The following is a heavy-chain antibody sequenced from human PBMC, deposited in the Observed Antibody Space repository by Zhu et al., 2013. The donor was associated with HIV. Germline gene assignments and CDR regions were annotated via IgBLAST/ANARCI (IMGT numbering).Heavy chain of an antibody. Sequence: QVQLVQSGAEVKKPGSSVKVSCKASGGTFSSYAISWVRQAPGQGLEWMGGIIPIFGTANYAQKFQGRVTITADESTSTAYMELSSLRSEDTAVYYCARSPAWKLGDYDRVGGLGDYWGQGTLVTVSS. CDR3: ARSPAWKLGDYDRVGGLGDY. CDR1: GGTFSSYA. J-gene: IGHJ4*02. V-gene: IGHV1-69*01. CDR2: IIPIFGTA. D-gene: IGHD4-17*01.